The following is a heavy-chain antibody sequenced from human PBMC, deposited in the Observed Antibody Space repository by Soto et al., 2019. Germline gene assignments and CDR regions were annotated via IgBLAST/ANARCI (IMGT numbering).Heavy chain of an antibody. D-gene: IGHD2-15*01. CDR1: GFTFSSYA. J-gene: IGHJ4*02. CDR2: VSIGGST. CDR3: AKRRGAGGHFDY. Sequence: GGSLRLSCAASGFTFSSYAMGWVRQGPGKGLEWVTVVSIGGSTHYADSVRGRFTISRDNSKNTLSLQMNSLTAEDTAVYFCAKRRGAGGHFDYWGQGALVTVSS. V-gene: IGHV3-23*01.